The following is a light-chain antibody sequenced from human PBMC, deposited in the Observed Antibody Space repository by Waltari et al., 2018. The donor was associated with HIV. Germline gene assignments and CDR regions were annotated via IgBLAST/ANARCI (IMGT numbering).Light chain of an antibody. J-gene: IGLJ2*01. V-gene: IGLV1-47*01. CDR2: RND. CDR3: VAWDDSLRGVL. Sequence: SVLTQPPSASGTPRQRVTISCSGGTSNIGSNNIFWYQPLPGTAPKLLIHRNDQRPSGVPDRFSGSTSGTSASLAISGLRSEDEADYYCVAWDDSLRGVLFGGGTKVAVL. CDR1: TSNIGSNN.